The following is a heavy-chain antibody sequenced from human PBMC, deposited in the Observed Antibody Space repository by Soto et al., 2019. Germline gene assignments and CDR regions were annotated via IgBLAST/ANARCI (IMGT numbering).Heavy chain of an antibody. D-gene: IGHD2-15*01. CDR1: GFTFRTYW. Sequence: PGGFLRLSCAASGFTFRTYWMSWVRQAPGKGLEWVANIKQDGSQKYYVDSVKGRFTIYRDNAKNSLYLQMNSLSAEDTAIYYCARPYCSGGSCYNWFDPWGQGTLVTVSS. CDR3: ARPYCSGGSCYNWFDP. V-gene: IGHV3-7*03. J-gene: IGHJ5*02. CDR2: IKQDGSQK.